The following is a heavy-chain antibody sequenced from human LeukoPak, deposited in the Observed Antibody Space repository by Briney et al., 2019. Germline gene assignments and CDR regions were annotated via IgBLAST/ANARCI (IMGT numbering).Heavy chain of an antibody. CDR1: GYSISSGYY. Sequence: SETLSLTCTVSGYSISSGYYWGGIRPPPGKGLGGIGSIDHSGSTYYNPSLKRRVTISVDNSKNQFSLKLSSVTAADTAVYYCARVRSESDYFDYWGQGTLVTVSS. D-gene: IGHD3-3*01. J-gene: IGHJ4*02. CDR2: IDHSGST. CDR3: ARVRSESDYFDY. V-gene: IGHV4-38-2*02.